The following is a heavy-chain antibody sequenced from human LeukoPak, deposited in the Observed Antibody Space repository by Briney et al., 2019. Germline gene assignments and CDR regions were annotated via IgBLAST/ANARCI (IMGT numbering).Heavy chain of an antibody. Sequence: GGSLRPSCAASGFTFSTYNMNWVRQAPGKGLEWVSSITSTSSYIYYADSVKGRFTISRDNAKNSLYLLMNSLRAEDTAVYYCARDPYSGSYGDYYYYYMDVWGKGTTVTVSS. CDR1: GFTFSTYN. V-gene: IGHV3-21*01. J-gene: IGHJ6*03. D-gene: IGHD1-26*01. CDR2: ITSTSSYI. CDR3: ARDPYSGSYGDYYYYYMDV.